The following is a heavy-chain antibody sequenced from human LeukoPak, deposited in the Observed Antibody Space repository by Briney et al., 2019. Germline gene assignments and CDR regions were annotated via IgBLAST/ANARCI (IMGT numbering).Heavy chain of an antibody. CDR2: ISSSSSYI. CDR1: GFTFSSYS. D-gene: IGHD3-10*01. CDR3: AKDSKRWKTYYYASGSYYFDY. Sequence: GGSLRLSCAASGFTFSSYSMNWVRQAPGKGLEWVSSISSSSSYIYYADSVKGRFTISRDNSKNTLYLQMNSLRAEDTAVYYCAKDSKRWKTYYYASGSYYFDYWGQGTLVTVSS. J-gene: IGHJ4*02. V-gene: IGHV3-21*01.